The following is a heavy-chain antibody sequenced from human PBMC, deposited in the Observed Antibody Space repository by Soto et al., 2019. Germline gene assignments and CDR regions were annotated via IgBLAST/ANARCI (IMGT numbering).Heavy chain of an antibody. D-gene: IGHD3-22*01. Sequence: TSETLSLTCTVSGGSISSGGYYWSWIRQPPGKGLEWIGYIYYSGSTYYNPSLKSRVTISVDTSKNQFSLKLSSVTAADTAVYYCAREGQDSSGIDAFDIWGQGTMVTVS. CDR3: AREGQDSSGIDAFDI. CDR1: GGSISSGGYY. CDR2: IYYSGST. J-gene: IGHJ3*02. V-gene: IGHV4-30-4*01.